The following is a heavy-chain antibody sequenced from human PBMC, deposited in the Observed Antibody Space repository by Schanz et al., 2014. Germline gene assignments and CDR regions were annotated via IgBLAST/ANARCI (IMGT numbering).Heavy chain of an antibody. CDR3: ARQILIGAFDI. CDR2: IYYSGST. CDR1: GGSMSSYY. D-gene: IGHD3-9*01. J-gene: IGHJ3*02. Sequence: QVQLQETGPGLVKPSETLSLTCTVSGGSMSSYYWTWIRQPPGKGLEWIGYIYYSGSTNYNPSLRSRVTISVDTSKNQFSLKRSSVTAADTAVYYCARQILIGAFDIWGQGTMVTVSS. V-gene: IGHV4-59*08.